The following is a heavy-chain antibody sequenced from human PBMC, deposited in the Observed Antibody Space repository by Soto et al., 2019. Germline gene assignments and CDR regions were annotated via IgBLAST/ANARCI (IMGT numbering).Heavy chain of an antibody. CDR3: ASGDSSGWSWGY. J-gene: IGHJ4*02. CDR2: IIPILGIA. Sequence: QVQLVQSGAEVKKPGSSVKVSCKASGGTFSNYTISWVRQAPGQGVEWMGRIIPILGIANYAQKFQGRVTITADKSTSSAYMDLSSLRSEDTAVYYCASGDSSGWSWGYWGQETLVTVSS. CDR1: GGTFSNYT. D-gene: IGHD6-19*01. V-gene: IGHV1-69*02.